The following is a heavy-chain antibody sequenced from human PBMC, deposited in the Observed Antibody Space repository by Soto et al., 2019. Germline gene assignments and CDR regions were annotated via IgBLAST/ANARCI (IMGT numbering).Heavy chain of an antibody. CDR3: AKDRVAAAAPGEDWFDT. V-gene: IGHV3-23*01. J-gene: IGHJ5*02. CDR2: ISGSGGST. CDR1: GFTFSSYA. Sequence: PXGSLRVSCAASGFTFSSYAMSWVRQAPGKGLEWVSAISGSGGSTYYADSVKGRFTISRDNSKNTLYLQMNSLRAEDTAVYYCAKDRVAAAAPGEDWFDTWGQGTLVTVSS. D-gene: IGHD6-13*01.